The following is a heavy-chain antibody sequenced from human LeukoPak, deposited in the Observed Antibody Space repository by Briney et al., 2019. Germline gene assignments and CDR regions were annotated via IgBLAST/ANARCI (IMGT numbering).Heavy chain of an antibody. D-gene: IGHD2-2*01. CDR3: AKSVGSSTSARYYFDY. J-gene: IGHJ4*02. CDR1: GFTFADYA. Sequence: PGGSLRLSCAASGFTFADYAMHWVRQAPGKGLEWVSGIHWLGNNVGYADSVKGRFTISRDNAKNSLYLQMNSLRAEDMALYYCAKSVGSSTSARYYFDYWGQGTLVTVSS. CDR2: IHWLGNNV. V-gene: IGHV3-9*03.